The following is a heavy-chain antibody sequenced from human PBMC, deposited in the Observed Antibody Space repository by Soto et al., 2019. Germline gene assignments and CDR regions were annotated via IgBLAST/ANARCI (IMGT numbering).Heavy chain of an antibody. CDR3: ARGAMVRGVTTDDY. V-gene: IGHV1-69*02. CDR1: GGTFSSYT. J-gene: IGHJ4*02. CDR2: IIPILGIA. Sequence: QVQLVQSGAEVKKPGSSVKVSCKASGGTFSSYTISWVRQAPGQGLEWMGRIIPILGIANYAQKFQGRVTXXAXKLXSTAYMELSSLRSEDTAVYYCARGAMVRGVTTDDYWGQGTLVTGSS. D-gene: IGHD3-10*01.